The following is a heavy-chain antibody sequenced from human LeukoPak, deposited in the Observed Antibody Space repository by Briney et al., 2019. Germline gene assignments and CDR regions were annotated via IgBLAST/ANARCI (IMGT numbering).Heavy chain of an antibody. D-gene: IGHD3-22*01. J-gene: IGHJ2*01. CDR2: IKQDGSEK. CDR1: EFTFNNYW. V-gene: IGHV3-7*01. Sequence: GGSLRLSCAASEFTFNNYWMTWLRQAPGKRLEWVANIKQDGSEKSYVDSVKGRFTISRDNAKNSLYLQMNSLRAEDTAVYYCARLSPVSMIAVSYWYFDLWGRGTLVTVSS. CDR3: ARLSPVSMIAVSYWYFDL.